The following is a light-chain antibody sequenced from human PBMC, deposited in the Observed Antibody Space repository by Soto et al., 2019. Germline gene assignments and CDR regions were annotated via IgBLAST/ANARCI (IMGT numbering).Light chain of an antibody. CDR2: EVS. CDR1: SSDIGGYNY. J-gene: IGLJ2*01. CDR3: SSYTTSSTFVT. Sequence: QSALTQPASVSGSPGQSITISCTGTSSDIGGYNYVSWYQQHPGKAPKLMLYEVSNRPSGVSNRFSGSKSGNTASLTISGLQTEDEADYYCSSYTTSSTFVTFGGGTKLTVL. V-gene: IGLV2-14*01.